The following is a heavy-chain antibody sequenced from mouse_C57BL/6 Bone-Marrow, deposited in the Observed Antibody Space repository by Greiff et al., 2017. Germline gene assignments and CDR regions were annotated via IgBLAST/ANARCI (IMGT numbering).Heavy chain of an antibody. V-gene: IGHV1-80*01. CDR2: IYPGDGDT. D-gene: IGHD4-1*02. CDR3: ARELANWDAALFDY. CDR1: GYAFSSYW. J-gene: IGHJ2*01. Sequence: QVQLQQSGAELVKPGASVKISCKASGYAFSSYWMNWVKQRPGKGLEWIGQIYPGDGDTNYNGKFKGKATLTADKSSSTAYMQLSSLTSEDSAVYFCARELANWDAALFDYWGQGTTLTVSS.